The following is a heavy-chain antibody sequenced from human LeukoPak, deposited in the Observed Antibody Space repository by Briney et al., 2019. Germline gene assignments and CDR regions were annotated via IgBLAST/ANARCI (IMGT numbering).Heavy chain of an antibody. D-gene: IGHD3-22*01. CDR2: FDPEDGET. J-gene: IGHJ3*02. CDR1: GYTLTELS. CDR3: RTVGTYYYDSSSDAIDI. Sequence: ASVKVSCKVSGYTLTELSMHWVRQAPGKGLEWMGGFDPEDGETIYAQKFQGRVTMTEDTSTDTAYMELSSLRSEDTAVYYCRTVGTYYYDSSSDAIDIWGQGTMVTVSS. V-gene: IGHV1-24*01.